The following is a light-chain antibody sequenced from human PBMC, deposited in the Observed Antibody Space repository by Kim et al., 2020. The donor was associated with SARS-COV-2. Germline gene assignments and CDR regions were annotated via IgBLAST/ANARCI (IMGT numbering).Light chain of an antibody. CDR2: DAA. V-gene: IGKV3-11*01. CDR1: HNIDIS. J-gene: IGKJ4*01. CDR3: QQRGSWPPALT. Sequence: PGESATPSCRASHNIDISLAWYQQTPGQAPRLLIYDAAVRAAGIPDKVSGSGSGTDFTLTIGSLAPEDFAIYYCQQRGSWPPALTFGGGTKVDIK.